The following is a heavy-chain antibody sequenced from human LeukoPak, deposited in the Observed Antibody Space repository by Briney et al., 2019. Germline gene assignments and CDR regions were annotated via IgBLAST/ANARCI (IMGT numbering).Heavy chain of an antibody. Sequence: PGGSLRLSCAASGFTFSDYYMSWIRQAPGKGLEWVSYISSSGSTIYYADSVKGRFTISRDNAKNSLYLQMNSLRAEDTALYYCVRLDEYGLRDYWGQGTLVTVSS. CDR1: GFTFSDYY. V-gene: IGHV3-11*01. CDR3: VRLDEYGLRDY. J-gene: IGHJ4*02. CDR2: ISSSGSTI. D-gene: IGHD4/OR15-4a*01.